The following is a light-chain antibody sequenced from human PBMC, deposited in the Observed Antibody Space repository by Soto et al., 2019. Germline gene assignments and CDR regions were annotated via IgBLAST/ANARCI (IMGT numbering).Light chain of an antibody. CDR2: GAS. V-gene: IGKV3-20*01. CDR1: QSVSNSY. CDR3: QQYGSSPWT. Sequence: EIVLTQSPGTLSLSPGERATLSCRASQSVSNSYIAWYQQKPGQAPRLLIYGASSRATGIPDRFTGSGSGTEFTLTITRLEPEEFAVYYCQQYGSSPWTFGQGTKVEIK. J-gene: IGKJ1*01.